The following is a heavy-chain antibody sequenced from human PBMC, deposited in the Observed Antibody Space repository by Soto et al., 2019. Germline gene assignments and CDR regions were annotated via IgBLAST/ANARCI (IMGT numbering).Heavy chain of an antibody. CDR2: IVVASGRT. CDR3: SADHPHTAVGWPV. J-gene: IGHJ6*02. CDR1: GFDFGSFG. Sequence: SVKVSCKASGFDFGSFGIQFLRQTRGRGLEWIGWIVVASGRTNYARQFQGRVAFSRDMSSTTAYMDLYDLKSDDTAVYFCSADHPHTAVGWPVWGQGTTVTVSS. V-gene: IGHV1-58*02.